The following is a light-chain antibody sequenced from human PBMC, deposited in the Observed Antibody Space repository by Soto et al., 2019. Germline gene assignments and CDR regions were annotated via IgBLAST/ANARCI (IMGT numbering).Light chain of an antibody. J-gene: IGLJ2*01. Sequence: QSVLTQPPSVSGAPGQRVTISCTGNTSNIGAGYDVHWYQQLPGTAPKLLIYGNSNRPSGVPDRFSGSKSGTSASLAITPLQAEDEADYYCQSYDTSLSGPVVFGGGTKLTVL. CDR3: QSYDTSLSGPVV. V-gene: IGLV1-40*01. CDR2: GNS. CDR1: TSNIGAGYD.